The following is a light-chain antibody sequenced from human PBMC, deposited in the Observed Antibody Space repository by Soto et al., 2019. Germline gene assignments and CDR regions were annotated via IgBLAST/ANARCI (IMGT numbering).Light chain of an antibody. Sequence: HSALTQPASVSGSPGQSITISCTGTSSDVGGYNYVSWYQQYPGKAPKLMIHDVSNRPSGVSDRFSGSKSGNTASLTISGLQAEAEADYYCSSYTSSREKVFGTGTKLTVL. J-gene: IGLJ1*01. CDR2: DVS. CDR3: SSYTSSREKV. CDR1: SSDVGGYNY. V-gene: IGLV2-14*01.